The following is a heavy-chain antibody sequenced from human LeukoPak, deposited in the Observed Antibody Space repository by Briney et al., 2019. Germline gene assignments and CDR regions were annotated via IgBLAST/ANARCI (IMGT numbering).Heavy chain of an antibody. J-gene: IGHJ4*02. CDR2: ISWNSGSI. CDR3: AKGGSWYRGQVDY. CDR1: GFTFDDYA. V-gene: IGHV3-9*03. Sequence: GGSLRLSCAASGFTFDDYAMHWVRQAPGKGLEWVSGISWNSGSIGYADSVKGRFTISRDNAKNSLYLQMNSLRAEDMALYYCAKGGSWYRGQVDYWGQGTLVTVSS. D-gene: IGHD6-13*01.